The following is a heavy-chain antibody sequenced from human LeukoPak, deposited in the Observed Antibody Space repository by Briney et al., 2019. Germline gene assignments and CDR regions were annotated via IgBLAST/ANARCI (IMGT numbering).Heavy chain of an antibody. J-gene: IGHJ4*02. CDR1: GFTFRAYA. CDR3: ARAMVRGVIPY. CDR2: ISNDGTIQ. D-gene: IGHD3-10*01. Sequence: VGTLRLSCAASGFTFRAYAMHWGRQAPGKGLEWLAGISNDGTIQYYADSVKGRFTISRDNSRNIMNLQTDSLRPEDTALYYCARAMVRGVIPYWGQGTLVTVSS. V-gene: IGHV3-30*04.